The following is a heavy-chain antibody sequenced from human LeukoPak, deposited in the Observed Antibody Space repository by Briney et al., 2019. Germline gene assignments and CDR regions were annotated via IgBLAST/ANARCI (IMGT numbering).Heavy chain of an antibody. V-gene: IGHV3-21*01. Sequence: GGSLRLSCAASGFTFSSYSMNWVRQAPGKGLEWVSSISSSSSYIYYADSVKGRFTISRDNAKNSLYLQMNSLRVEDTAVYYCAKDFWSRSITIGPDIWGQGTMVTVSS. CDR3: AKDFWSRSITIGPDI. CDR2: ISSSSSYI. CDR1: GFTFSSYS. J-gene: IGHJ3*02. D-gene: IGHD3-10*01.